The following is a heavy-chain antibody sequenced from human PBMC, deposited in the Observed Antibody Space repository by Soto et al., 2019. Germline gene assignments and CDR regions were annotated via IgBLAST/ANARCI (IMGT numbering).Heavy chain of an antibody. CDR3: ARDPGGSSWWYYFDY. D-gene: IGHD6-13*01. J-gene: IGHJ4*02. CDR2: ISYDGSNK. CDR1: GFTFSSYA. V-gene: IGHV3-30-3*01. Sequence: GGSLRLSCAASGFTFSSYAMHWVRQAPGKGLEWVAVISYDGSNKYYADSVKGRFTISRDNSKNTLYLQMNSLRAEDTAVYYCARDPGGSSWWYYFDYWGQGTLVTVSS.